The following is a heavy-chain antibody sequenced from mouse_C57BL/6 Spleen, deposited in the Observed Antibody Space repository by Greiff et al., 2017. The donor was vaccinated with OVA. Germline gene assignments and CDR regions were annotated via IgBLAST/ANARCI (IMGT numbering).Heavy chain of an antibody. V-gene: IGHV5-16*01. CDR3: ARGTHYYGSSYNWYFDV. J-gene: IGHJ1*03. CDR1: GFTFSDYY. CDR2: INYDGSST. D-gene: IGHD1-1*01. Sequence: EVQLVESEGGLVQPGRSMKLSCTASGFTFSDYYMAWVRQVPEKGLEWVANINYDGSSTYYLDSLKSRFIISRDNAKNILYLQMSSLKSEDTATYYCARGTHYYGSSYNWYFDVWGTGTTVTVSS.